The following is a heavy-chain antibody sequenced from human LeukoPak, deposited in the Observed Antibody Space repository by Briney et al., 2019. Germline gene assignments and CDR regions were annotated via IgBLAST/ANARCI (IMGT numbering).Heavy chain of an antibody. J-gene: IGHJ4*02. CDR3: ASQLGYCSSTSCYNFDY. D-gene: IGHD2-2*02. Sequence: SETLSLTCTVSGASISSNNYYWGWVRQPPGKGLEWIGNIYSSGNTYYNASLKSRVTIYIDTSKNQFSLNLSSVTAADTAVYYCASQLGYCSSTSCYNFDYWGQGTLVTVSS. CDR2: IYSSGNT. CDR1: GASISSNNYY. V-gene: IGHV4-39*01.